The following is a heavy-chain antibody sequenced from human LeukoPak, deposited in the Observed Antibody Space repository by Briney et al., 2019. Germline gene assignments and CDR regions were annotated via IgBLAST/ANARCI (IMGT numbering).Heavy chain of an antibody. Sequence: GGSLRLSCAASGFTFSSYGMHWVRQAPGKGLEWVAVIWYDGSNKYYADSVKGRFTISRDNSKNTLYLQMNSLRAEDTAVYYCAKELRYFEWPRYYFDYWGQGTLVTVSS. CDR1: GFTFSSYG. CDR3: AKELRYFEWPRYYFDY. CDR2: IWYDGSNK. D-gene: IGHD3-9*01. J-gene: IGHJ4*02. V-gene: IGHV3-33*06.